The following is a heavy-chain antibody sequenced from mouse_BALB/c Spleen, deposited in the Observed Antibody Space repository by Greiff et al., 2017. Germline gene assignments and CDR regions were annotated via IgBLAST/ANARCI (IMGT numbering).Heavy chain of an antibody. CDR2: ISSGGSYT. D-gene: IGHD1-1*01. V-gene: IGHV5-9-4*01. CDR3: ARPSSYDYFDY. CDR1: GFTFSSYA. J-gene: IGHJ2*01. Sequence: EVKLVESGGGLVKPGGSLKLSCAASGFTFSSYAMSWVRKSPEKRLEWVAEISSGGSYTYYPDTVTGRFTISRDNAKNTLYLEMSSLRSEDTAMYYCARPSSYDYFDYWGQGTTLTVSS.